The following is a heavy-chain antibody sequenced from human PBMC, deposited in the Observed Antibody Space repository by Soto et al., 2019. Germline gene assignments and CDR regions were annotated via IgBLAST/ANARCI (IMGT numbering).Heavy chain of an antibody. CDR3: AASYGSGSRAFDY. CDR2: TIPILAMS. Sequence: QVQLVQSGPEVKMPGSSVKVSCKASGDTFNSYTINWVRQAPGQGLQWMGRTIPILAMSNYALKFQGRVTITADKSPTTAYMEHSRLRSDDTAVYYCAASYGSGSRAFDYWGQGTLVTVSS. J-gene: IGHJ4*02. V-gene: IGHV1-69*02. D-gene: IGHD3-10*01. CDR1: GDTFNSYT.